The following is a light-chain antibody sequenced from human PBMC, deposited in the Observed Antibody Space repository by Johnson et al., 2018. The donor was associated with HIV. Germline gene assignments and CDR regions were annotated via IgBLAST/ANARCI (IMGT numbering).Light chain of an antibody. CDR2: DTD. Sequence: QSVLTQPPSVSAAPRQKVTISCSGSSSNIGINYVSWYQQVPGTAPKLLIYDTDKRPSGIPDRFSGSKSGTSATLGISGLQTGDEADYYCGTWDNSLSAGVCGSGTKVTVL. V-gene: IGLV1-51*01. CDR1: SSNIGINY. CDR3: GTWDNSLSAGV. J-gene: IGLJ1*01.